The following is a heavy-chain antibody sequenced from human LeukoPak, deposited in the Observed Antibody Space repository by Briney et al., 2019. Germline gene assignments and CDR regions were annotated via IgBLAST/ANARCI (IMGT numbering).Heavy chain of an antibody. D-gene: IGHD5-18*01. J-gene: IGHJ4*02. CDR3: ATTEGLWLRIDY. Sequence: SQTLSLTCTVSGGSISSGDYYWSWIRQPPGKGLEWIGYIYYSGSTYYNPSLKSRVTISVDTSKNQFSLKLSSVTAADTAVYYRATTEGLWLRIDYWGQGTLVTVSS. CDR1: GGSISSGDYY. V-gene: IGHV4-30-4*08. CDR2: IYYSGST.